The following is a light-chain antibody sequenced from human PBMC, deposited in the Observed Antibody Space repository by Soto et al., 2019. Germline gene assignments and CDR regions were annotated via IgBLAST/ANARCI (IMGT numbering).Light chain of an antibody. J-gene: IGLJ1*01. CDR2: GYK. CDR1: SSNVGAGYD. CDR3: QSFDIILRVFV. Sequence: QSVLTQPPSVSGAPGQRITISCTGTSSNVGAGYDVHWYQHLPGRAPRLLVYGYKNRASGIPDRFSVSRSGTSDSLAITGLRVEDEAEYFGQSFDIILRVFVFGGGTKVTVL. V-gene: IGLV1-40*02.